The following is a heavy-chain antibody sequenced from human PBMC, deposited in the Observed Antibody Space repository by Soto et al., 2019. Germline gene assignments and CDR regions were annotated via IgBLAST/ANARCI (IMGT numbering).Heavy chain of an antibody. CDR3: AKALSIAARSNYFDY. V-gene: IGHV3-23*01. CDR2: ISGSGGST. Sequence: GGSLRLSCAASGFTVNIYATSWVRQAPGKGLEWVSAISGSGGSTYYADSVKGRFTISRDNSKNTLYLQMNSLRAEDTAVYYWAKALSIAARSNYFDYWGQGTLVTVSS. J-gene: IGHJ4*02. CDR1: GFTVNIYA. D-gene: IGHD6-6*01.